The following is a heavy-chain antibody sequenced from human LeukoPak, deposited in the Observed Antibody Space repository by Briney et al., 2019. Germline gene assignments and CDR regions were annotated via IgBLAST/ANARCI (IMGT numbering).Heavy chain of an antibody. J-gene: IGHJ4*02. CDR3: ARAYLDSGYAFFDY. Sequence: SQTLSLTCTVSGGSISSGSYYWSWIRQPAGTGLEWIGRIYTSGSTNYNPSLKSRVTISVDTSKNQFSLKLSSVTAADTAVYYCARAYLDSGYAFFDYWGQGTLVTVSS. V-gene: IGHV4-61*02. CDR1: GGSISSGSYY. D-gene: IGHD5-12*01. CDR2: IYTSGST.